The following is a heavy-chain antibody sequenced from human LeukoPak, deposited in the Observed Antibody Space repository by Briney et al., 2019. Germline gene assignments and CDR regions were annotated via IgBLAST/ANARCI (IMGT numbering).Heavy chain of an antibody. Sequence: SETLSLTCTVSGGSISSYYWSWIRQPAGKGLEWIGRIYTSGSTNYNPSLKSRVTMSVDTSKNQFSLKLSSVTAADTAVYYCARDANTADLTYYYYYGMDVWGQGTTVTVSS. CDR3: ARDANTADLTYYYYYGMDV. D-gene: IGHD3/OR15-3a*01. V-gene: IGHV4-4*07. CDR1: GGSISSYY. CDR2: IYTSGST. J-gene: IGHJ6*02.